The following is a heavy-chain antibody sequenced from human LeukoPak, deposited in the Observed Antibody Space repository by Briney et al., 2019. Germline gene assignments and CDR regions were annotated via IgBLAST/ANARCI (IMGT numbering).Heavy chain of an antibody. J-gene: IGHJ5*02. CDR3: ARSANWWFDP. V-gene: IGHV1-69*13. CDR2: IIPIFGTA. Sequence: SVKVSCKASGGTFSSYAISWVRQAPGQWLEWMGGIIPIFGTANYAQKFQGRVTITADESTSTAYMELSSLRSEDTAVYYCARSANWWFDPWGQGTLVTVSS. CDR1: GGTFSSYA.